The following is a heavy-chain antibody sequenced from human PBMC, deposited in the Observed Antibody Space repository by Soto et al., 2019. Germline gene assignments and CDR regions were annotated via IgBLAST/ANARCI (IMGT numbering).Heavy chain of an antibody. V-gene: IGHV4-4*02. Sequence: QVQLQESGPGLVKPSGTLSLTCTVSGGSMTSSNWWNWVRQSPGKGLEWIGEAHHSGRTNYNPSLKSRVTISVDKSKNPFSVKLSSVTAADTAVYYCARSEATGLDYWGQGTLVTVSS. CDR3: ARSEATGLDY. CDR1: GGSMTSSNW. CDR2: AHHSGRT. D-gene: IGHD1-26*01. J-gene: IGHJ4*02.